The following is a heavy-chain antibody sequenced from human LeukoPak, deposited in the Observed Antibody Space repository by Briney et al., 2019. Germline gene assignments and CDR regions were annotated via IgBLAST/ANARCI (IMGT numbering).Heavy chain of an antibody. CDR1: GYTFTSYA. V-gene: IGHV1-3*01. D-gene: IGHD3-22*01. CDR3: ARDLGYYENLYDY. CDR2: INAGNGHT. J-gene: IGHJ4*02. Sequence: ASVKVSCKASGYTFTSYAMHWVRQAPGQRLEWMGWINAGNGHTKYSQKFQGRVTVTRDTSASTAYMELSSLRSEDTAVYYCARDLGYYENLYDYWGQGTLVTVSS.